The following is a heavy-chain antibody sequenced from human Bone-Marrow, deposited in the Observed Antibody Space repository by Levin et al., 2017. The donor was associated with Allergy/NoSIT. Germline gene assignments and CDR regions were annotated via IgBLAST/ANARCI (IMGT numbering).Heavy chain of an antibody. D-gene: IGHD3-10*01. CDR1: GGTLSGFS. J-gene: IGHJ6*03. Sequence: SETLSLTCAVHGGTLSGFSWSWIRQSSGKGLEWIGEINQGGTTNSSPSLKRPVTISVDPSKTHFYLKLTPVTAADTAGYCCARGGAGRFGEYAPYYHMAVWGEGTTVVVS. CDR3: ARGGAGRFGEYAPYYHMAV. V-gene: IGHV4-34*01. CDR2: INQGGTT.